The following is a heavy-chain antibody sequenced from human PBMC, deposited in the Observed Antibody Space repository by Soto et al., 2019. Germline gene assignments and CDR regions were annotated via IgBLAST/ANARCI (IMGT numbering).Heavy chain of an antibody. D-gene: IGHD3-10*01. CDR2: ISAYNGNT. J-gene: IGHJ5*02. CDR3: ARGVGSGSYYNQYSWFDP. CDR1: GYTFTNYG. Sequence: QVQLVQSGAEVKKPGASVKVSCKASGYTFTNYGISWVRQAPGQGLEWMGWISAYNGNTKYAQKLQGRVTMTTDTSTSKAYMELRSLRSDDTAGYYCARGVGSGSYYNQYSWFDPWGQGTLVTVSS. V-gene: IGHV1-18*01.